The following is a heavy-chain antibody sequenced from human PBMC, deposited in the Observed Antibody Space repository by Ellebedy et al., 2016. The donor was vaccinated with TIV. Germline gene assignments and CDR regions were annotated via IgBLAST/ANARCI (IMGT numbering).Heavy chain of an antibody. D-gene: IGHD4-17*01. V-gene: IGHV1-3*01. CDR3: ARSTTVNWALDH. J-gene: IGHJ4*02. Sequence: AASVKVSCKASGYTFTTYAIHWVRQAPGQRLEWMGWINPGNGDRKYSQRLQGRVTITRDTSASTAYMELSSLRSEDTAVYYCARSTTVNWALDHWGQGTLVTVSS. CDR2: INPGNGDR. CDR1: GYTFTTYA.